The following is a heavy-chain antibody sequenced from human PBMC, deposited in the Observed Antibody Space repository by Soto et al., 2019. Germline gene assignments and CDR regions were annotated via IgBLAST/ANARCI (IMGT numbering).Heavy chain of an antibody. Sequence: SETLSLTCTVSGDSISNYYWNWIRQPPGKRLEWIGYVYYSGTTNYNPSLKSRVTISVDLSKNQFSLRLSSVTTADTALYYCARTTAVPNTLRSRYFFDYWGQGTLVTVSS. CDR1: GDSISNYY. CDR2: VYYSGTT. D-gene: IGHD4-17*01. CDR3: ARTTAVPNTLRSRYFFDY. V-gene: IGHV4-59*01. J-gene: IGHJ4*02.